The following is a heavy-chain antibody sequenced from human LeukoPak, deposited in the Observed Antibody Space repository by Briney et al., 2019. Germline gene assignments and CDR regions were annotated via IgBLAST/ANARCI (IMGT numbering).Heavy chain of an antibody. CDR1: GGSISSGSYY. Sequence: SETLSLTCTVSGGSISSGSYYWGWIRQPPGKGLEWLGTVFYSGTTYYNPSLKSRVTISVDTSKNQLSMGLSSVTAADTAVYYCARLDSGDYFSDYWGQGTLVTVSS. V-gene: IGHV4-39*01. CDR3: ARLDSGDYFSDY. D-gene: IGHD4-17*01. CDR2: VFYSGTT. J-gene: IGHJ4*02.